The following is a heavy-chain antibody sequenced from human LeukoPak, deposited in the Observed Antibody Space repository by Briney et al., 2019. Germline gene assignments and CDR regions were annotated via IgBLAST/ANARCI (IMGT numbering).Heavy chain of an antibody. D-gene: IGHD3-3*01. CDR2: MNPNSGNT. Sequence: ASVKVSCKASGYTFTSYDISWVRQATGQGLEWMGWMNPNSGNTGYAQKFQGRVTMTRNTSISTAYMELSSLRSEDTAVYYCARAKTYYDFWSGYWRGYYYYGMDVWGQGTTVTVSS. CDR1: GYTFTSYD. CDR3: ARAKTYYDFWSGYWRGYYYYGMDV. J-gene: IGHJ6*02. V-gene: IGHV1-8*01.